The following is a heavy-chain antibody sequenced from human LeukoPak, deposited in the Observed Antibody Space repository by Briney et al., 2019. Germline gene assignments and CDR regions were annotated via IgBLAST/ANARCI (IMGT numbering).Heavy chain of an antibody. J-gene: IGHJ4*02. V-gene: IGHV4-59*01. D-gene: IGHD1-26*01. CDR2: IYYSGST. CDR3: ARVRELRSFTYFDY. CDR1: GGSISSYY. Sequence: PSETLSLTCTVSGGSISSYYWSWIRQPPGKGLEWIGYIYYSGSTNYNPSLKSRVTISVDTSKNQFSLKLSSVTAADTAVYYCARVRELRSFTYFDYWGQGTLVTVSS.